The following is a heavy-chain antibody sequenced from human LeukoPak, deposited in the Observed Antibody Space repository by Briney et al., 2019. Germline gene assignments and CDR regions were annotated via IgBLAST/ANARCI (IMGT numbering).Heavy chain of an antibody. D-gene: IGHD1-7*01. V-gene: IGHV1-2*02. CDR1: GYTFTGYY. CDR3: ARDRTGTTSYFDY. Sequence: ASVNVSCKASGYTFTGYYMHWVRQAPGQGLEWMGWINPNSGGTNYAQKFQGRVTMTRDTSISTAYMELSRLRSDDTAVYYCARDRTGTTSYFDYWGQGTLVTVSS. CDR2: INPNSGGT. J-gene: IGHJ4*02.